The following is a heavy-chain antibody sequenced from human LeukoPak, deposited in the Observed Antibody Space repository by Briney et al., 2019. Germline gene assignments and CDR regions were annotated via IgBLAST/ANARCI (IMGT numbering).Heavy chain of an antibody. CDR2: INHSGST. V-gene: IGHV4-34*01. Sequence: SETLSLTCGVYGGSFSGYYWSWIRQPPGKGLEWIGEINHSGSTNYNPSLKSRVTISVDTSKNQFSLKLSSVTAADTAVYYCARGVYYFDYWGQGTLVTVSS. CDR1: GGSFSGYY. J-gene: IGHJ4*02. CDR3: ARGVYYFDY.